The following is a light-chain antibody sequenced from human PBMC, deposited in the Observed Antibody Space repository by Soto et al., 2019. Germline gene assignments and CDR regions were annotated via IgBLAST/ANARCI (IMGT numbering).Light chain of an antibody. CDR2: GAS. V-gene: IGKV3-15*01. Sequence: EVVLTQSPVTLSLSPGERATLSCRASQSFRGLLSWYQQKPGQAPRLLIYGASTRATGIPARFSGSGSGTEFTLTISSLQSEDFAVYYCQHYGSSLTFGQGTRLEIK. CDR3: QHYGSSLT. J-gene: IGKJ5*01. CDR1: QSFRGL.